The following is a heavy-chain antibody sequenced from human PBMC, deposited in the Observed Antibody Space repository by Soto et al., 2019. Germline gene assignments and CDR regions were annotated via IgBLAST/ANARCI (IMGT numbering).Heavy chain of an antibody. J-gene: IGHJ4*02. Sequence: SETLSLTCTFSGGYINDRNWWTWVRQSPGKGLEWIGEISHSGSTNYNPSLKGRVTTSLDKSNNQFSLKLTSMTAADTAVYYCASRDDCSKGVCCMHYFDSWGQGLLVTV. V-gene: IGHV4-4*02. CDR2: ISHSGST. CDR1: GGYINDRNW. CDR3: ASRDDCSKGVCCMHYFDS. D-gene: IGHD2-8*01.